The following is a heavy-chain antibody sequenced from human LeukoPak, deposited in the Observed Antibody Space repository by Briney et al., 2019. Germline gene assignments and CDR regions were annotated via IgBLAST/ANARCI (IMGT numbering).Heavy chain of an antibody. CDR1: GRSISSYY. Sequence: SETLSLTCTVSGRSISSYYWSWIRQPPGKGLEWIGYIYYSGSTNYNPSRKSRVTISVDTSKNQFSLKLSSVTAADTAVYYCARGWELPHFDYWGQGTLVTVSS. CDR3: ARGWELPHFDY. CDR2: IYYSGST. J-gene: IGHJ4*02. V-gene: IGHV4-59*01. D-gene: IGHD1-26*01.